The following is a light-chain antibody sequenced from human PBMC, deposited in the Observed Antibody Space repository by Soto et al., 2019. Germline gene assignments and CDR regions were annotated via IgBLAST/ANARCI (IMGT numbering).Light chain of an antibody. J-gene: IGLJ1*01. CDR3: SSYTSTSTRV. CDR1: SNDIGAYNY. CDR2: EVS. V-gene: IGLV2-14*01. Sequence: QSVLTQPTSVSGSPGQSIIISCTGSSNDIGAYNYVSWYQHPPGKAPKLMISEVSNRPSGVSNRFSGSKSGNTASLTISGLQAEDEADYYCSSYTSTSTRVFGTGTKVTVL.